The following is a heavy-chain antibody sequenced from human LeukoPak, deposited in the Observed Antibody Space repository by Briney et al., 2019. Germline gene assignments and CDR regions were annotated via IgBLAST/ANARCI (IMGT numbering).Heavy chain of an antibody. CDR1: GFTFSSYA. V-gene: IGHV3-30*04. CDR3: ARTRTYYYDSSGYYYV. CDR2: ISYDGSNK. Sequence: GGSLRLSCAASGFTFSSYAMHWVRQAPGKGLEWVAVISYDGSNKYYADSVKGRFTISRDNSKNTLYLQMNSLGAEDTAVYYCARTRTYYYDSSGYYYVWGQGTLVTVSS. J-gene: IGHJ4*02. D-gene: IGHD3-22*01.